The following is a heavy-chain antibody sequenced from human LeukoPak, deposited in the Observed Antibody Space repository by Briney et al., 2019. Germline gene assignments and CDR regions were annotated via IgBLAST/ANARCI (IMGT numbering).Heavy chain of an antibody. J-gene: IGHJ4*02. CDR1: AYTFTDYY. CDR3: PIKRIRGNPFDY. Sequence: ASVEVSCKASAYTFTDYYVHWVRQAPGQGLEWMGWFHPSSGGAGYAPKFQGRVIMTSDTSIPSAYMHLTGLRSDDTAVYYCPIKRIRGNPFDYWGQGTLVTVSS. CDR2: FHPSSGGA. D-gene: IGHD2/OR15-2a*01. V-gene: IGHV1-2*02.